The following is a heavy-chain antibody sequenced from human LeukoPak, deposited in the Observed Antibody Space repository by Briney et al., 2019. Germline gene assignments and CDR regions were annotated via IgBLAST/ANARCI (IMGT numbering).Heavy chain of an antibody. CDR1: GGSISSGGYY. J-gene: IGHJ6*02. CDR3: AREHSRGTIFGVAIIMDV. CDR2: IYYSGST. D-gene: IGHD3-3*01. Sequence: SETLSLTCTVSGGSISSGGYYWCWIRQHPGKGLEWIGYIYYSGSTYYNPSLKSRVTISVDTSKNQFSLKLSSVTAADTAVYYCAREHSRGTIFGVAIIMDVWGQGTTVTVSS. V-gene: IGHV4-31*03.